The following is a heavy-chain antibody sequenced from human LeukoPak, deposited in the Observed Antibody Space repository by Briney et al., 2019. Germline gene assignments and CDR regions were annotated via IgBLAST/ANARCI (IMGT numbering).Heavy chain of an antibody. J-gene: IGHJ4*02. CDR1: GFTFSSYG. Sequence: PGGSLRLSCAASGFTFSSYGMHWVRQAPGKGLEWVAVISYGGSTKYYADSVKGRFTISRDNSKATLYLQMNSLRAEDTAVYYCAKDSREGTYFDYWGQGTLVTVCS. CDR3: AKDSREGTYFDY. D-gene: IGHD1-1*01. CDR2: ISYGGSTK. V-gene: IGHV3-30*18.